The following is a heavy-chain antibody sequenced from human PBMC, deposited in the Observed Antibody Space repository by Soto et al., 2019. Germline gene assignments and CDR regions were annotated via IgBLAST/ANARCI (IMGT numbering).Heavy chain of an antibody. V-gene: IGHV4-4*07. CDR2: IYASGST. CDR1: GGFISSYA. D-gene: IGHD3-10*01. CDR3: AVLGDFQSSNHAMDA. J-gene: IGHJ6*02. Sequence: SETLSLTCTVSGGFISSYAWSLIRQSAGKGLEWIGRIYASGSTNYNPILKSRLTISVDTSKNQFSLKLSSVTAADTAVYYCAVLGDFQSSNHAMDAWGQGTTVTVSS.